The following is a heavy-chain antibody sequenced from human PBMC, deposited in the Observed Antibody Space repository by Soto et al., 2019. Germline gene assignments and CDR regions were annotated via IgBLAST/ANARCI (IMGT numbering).Heavy chain of an antibody. CDR1: LGTFNTYT. Sequence: QVQVVQSGAEVKKPESSVKVSCKPSLGTFNTYTVNWVRLAPGHGLEWMGRFIPILDMANYAQKFQDRVTITSDRSTFTAYMELNSLTSDDTAVYYCAITYCRDNSCPRDFDFWGPGTRVTVSS. CDR3: AITYCRDNSCPRDFDF. CDR2: FIPILDMA. J-gene: IGHJ4*02. D-gene: IGHD2-21*01. V-gene: IGHV1-69*02.